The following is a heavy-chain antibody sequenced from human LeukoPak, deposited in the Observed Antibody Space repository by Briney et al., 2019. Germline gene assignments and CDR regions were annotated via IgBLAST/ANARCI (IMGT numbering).Heavy chain of an antibody. J-gene: IGHJ3*02. V-gene: IGHV3-9*01. CDR2: ISWNSGSI. CDR3: AKDMARGERYDAFDI. Sequence: QPGGSLRLSCAASGFTFSSYWMTWVRQAPGKGLEWVSCISWNSGSIGYADSVKSRFTISRDNAKNSLYLQMNSLRAEDTALYYCAKDMARGERYDAFDIWGQGTMVTVSS. D-gene: IGHD3-16*01. CDR1: GFTFSSYW.